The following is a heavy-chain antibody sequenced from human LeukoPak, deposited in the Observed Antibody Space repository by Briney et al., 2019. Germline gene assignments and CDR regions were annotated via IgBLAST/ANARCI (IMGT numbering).Heavy chain of an antibody. D-gene: IGHD4-17*01. Sequence: QPGGSLRLSCAASGFTFRSYSMNWVRQAPGKGLEWVSFISTTGHTIYDADFAKGRFTVSRDNAKNSLYLQMNSLRAEDTAVYYCANPRGYGDYDYWGQGTLVTVSS. CDR2: ISTTGHTI. J-gene: IGHJ4*02. CDR1: GFTFRSYS. CDR3: ANPRGYGDYDY. V-gene: IGHV3-48*01.